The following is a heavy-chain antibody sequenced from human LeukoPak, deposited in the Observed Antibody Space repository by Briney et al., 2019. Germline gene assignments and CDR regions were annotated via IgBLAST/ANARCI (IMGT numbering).Heavy chain of an antibody. V-gene: IGHV1-18*01. CDR1: GYTFASYA. J-gene: IGHJ4*02. CDR2: ISAYNGNT. CDR3: ARDRAPFMYCSGGSCYWAPLDY. D-gene: IGHD2-15*01. Sequence: ASVKVSCKASGYTFASYAISWVRQAPGQGLEWMGWISAYNGNTNYAQKLQGRVTMTTDTSTSTAYMEPRSLRSDDTAVYYCARDRAPFMYCSGGSCYWAPLDYWGQGTLVAVSS.